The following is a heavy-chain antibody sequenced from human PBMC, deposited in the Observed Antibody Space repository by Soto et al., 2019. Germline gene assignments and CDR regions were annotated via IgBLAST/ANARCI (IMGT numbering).Heavy chain of an antibody. CDR1: GGTFSSYA. J-gene: IGHJ4*02. V-gene: IGHV1-69*13. CDR3: ARCYYDSSGYIHYFDY. Sequence: GASVKVSCKASGGTFSSYAISWVRQAPGQGLEWMGGIIPIFGTANYAQKFQGRVTITADESTSTAYMELSNLRSEDTAVYYCARCYYDSSGYIHYFDYWGQGTLVTVSS. D-gene: IGHD3-22*01. CDR2: IIPIFGTA.